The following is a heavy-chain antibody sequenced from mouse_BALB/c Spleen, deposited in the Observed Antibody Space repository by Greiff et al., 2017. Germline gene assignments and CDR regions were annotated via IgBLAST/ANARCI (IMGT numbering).Heavy chain of an antibody. CDR3: ARDDGYNWGAMDY. D-gene: IGHD2-3*01. CDR2: IWAGGST. Sequence: VKVVESGPGLVAPSQSLSITCTVSGFSLTSYGVHWVRQPPGKGLEWLGVIWAGGSTNYNSALMSRLSISKDNSKSQVFLKMNSLQTDDTAMYYCARDDGYNWGAMDYWGQGTSVTVSS. CDR1: GFSLTSYG. V-gene: IGHV2-9*02. J-gene: IGHJ4*01.